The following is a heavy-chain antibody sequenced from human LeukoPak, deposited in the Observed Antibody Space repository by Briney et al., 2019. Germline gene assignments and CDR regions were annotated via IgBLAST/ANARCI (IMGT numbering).Heavy chain of an antibody. V-gene: IGHV3-74*01. D-gene: IGHD4-17*01. CDR3: ASIGLSRDYAAYYGMDV. Sequence: GGSLRLSCAASGFTFSSYWMHWVRQAPGKGLVWVSRINSDGSSTSYADSVKGRFTISRDNAKNTLYLQMNSLRAEDTAVYYCASIGLSRDYAAYYGMDVWGQGTTVTVS. J-gene: IGHJ6*02. CDR2: INSDGSST. CDR1: GFTFSSYW.